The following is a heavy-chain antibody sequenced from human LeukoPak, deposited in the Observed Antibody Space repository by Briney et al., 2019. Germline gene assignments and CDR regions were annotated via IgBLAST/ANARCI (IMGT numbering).Heavy chain of an antibody. Sequence: RASVKVSCKISGYTLNDISVHWVRQPPGKGLEWMGGVDPDDGQRVYAQRLQGRVTMTEDTSTNTAYMELSRLRSEDTAVYFCAAVSGHYTLLDAWGQGALVTVST. CDR1: GYTLNDIS. CDR3: AAVSGHYTLLDA. J-gene: IGHJ5*02. CDR2: VDPDDGQR. V-gene: IGHV1-24*01. D-gene: IGHD4-11*01.